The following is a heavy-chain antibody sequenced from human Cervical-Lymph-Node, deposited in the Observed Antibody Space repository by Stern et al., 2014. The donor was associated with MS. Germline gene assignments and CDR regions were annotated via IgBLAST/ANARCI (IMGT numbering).Heavy chain of an antibody. V-gene: IGHV1-69*01. Sequence: VPLVESGAEVKKPGSSVTVSCRASGGTFSTPAINWVRPAPGHGLESVGCLIPVVCTPKHPQKSQEKVPIPADESQSTAYMDLGDQRPEDTAVFYWATPSTVLVGGMDVRGQGTTGTVS. CDR2: LIPVVCTP. J-gene: IGHJ6*02. CDR1: GGTFSTPA. D-gene: IGHD4-17*01. CDR3: ATPSTVLVGGMDV.